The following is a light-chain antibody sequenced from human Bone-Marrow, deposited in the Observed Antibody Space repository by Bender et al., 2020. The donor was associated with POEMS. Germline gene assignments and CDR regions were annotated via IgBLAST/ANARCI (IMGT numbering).Light chain of an antibody. CDR2: GNT. CDR3: QSYDSSLNGWV. CDR1: SSNIGAGYD. Sequence: QSVLTQPPSVSGAPGQRVTISCTGSSSNIGAGYDVQWYQHLPGTAPKLLIYGNTNRPSGVPDRFSGSKSGTSASLAITGLHVEDEADYYCQSYDSSLNGWVFGGGTKVTVL. J-gene: IGLJ3*02. V-gene: IGLV1-40*01.